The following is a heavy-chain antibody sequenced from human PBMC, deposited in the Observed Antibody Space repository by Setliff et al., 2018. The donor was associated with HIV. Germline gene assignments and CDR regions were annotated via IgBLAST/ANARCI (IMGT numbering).Heavy chain of an antibody. J-gene: IGHJ4*02. CDR1: GYTFSSYT. CDR2: ISDDNGNR. V-gene: IGHV1-18*01. D-gene: IGHD3-16*01. CDR3: ARGDMIAFGGVGPFDY. Sequence: ASVKVSCKASGYTFSSYTITWVRQAPGQGLEWMGRISDDNGNRNYAQNLQDRVTMTTDTSTSTAYMELRSLRSDDTAVYYCARGDMIAFGGVGPFDYWGQGTLVTVSS.